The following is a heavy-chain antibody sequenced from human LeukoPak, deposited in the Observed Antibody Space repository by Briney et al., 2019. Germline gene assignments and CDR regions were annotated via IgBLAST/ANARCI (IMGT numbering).Heavy chain of an antibody. Sequence: LAGGSLRLSCAASGFTFSSYGMHWVRQAPGKGLEWVAVISYDGSNKYYADSVKGRFTISRDNSKNTLYLQMNSLRAEDTAVYYCARAAMSVMDAFDIWGQGTMVTVSS. CDR2: ISYDGSNK. D-gene: IGHD2-21*01. CDR1: GFTFSSYG. V-gene: IGHV3-30*03. J-gene: IGHJ3*02. CDR3: ARAAMSVMDAFDI.